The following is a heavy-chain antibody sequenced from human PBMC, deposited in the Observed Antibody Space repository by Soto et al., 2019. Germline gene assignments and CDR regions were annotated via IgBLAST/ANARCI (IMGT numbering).Heavy chain of an antibody. CDR1: GGSFSIFV. CDR3: ARDVEGEATVRL. Sequence: QVQLVQSGAEVKKPGSSVKVSCKASGGSFSIFVISWVRQAPGQGLEWMGGIIPDLCTTNYAQEFQGKVPITAGETTGTAYLELSGLTSGDTCGYYRARDVEGEATVRLGGQATVVTVSS. CDR2: IIPDLCTT. V-gene: IGHV1-69*01. J-gene: IGHJ4*02. D-gene: IGHD4-4*01.